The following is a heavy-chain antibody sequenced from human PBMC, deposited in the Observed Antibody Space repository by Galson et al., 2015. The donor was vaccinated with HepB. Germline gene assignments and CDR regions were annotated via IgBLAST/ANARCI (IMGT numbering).Heavy chain of an antibody. Sequence: SVKVSCKAPGGTFSSYAISWVRQAPGQGLEWMGGIIPIFGTANYAQKFQGRVTITADESTSTAYMELSSLRSEDTAVYYCARSRGGGYVYYFDYWGQGTLVTVSS. V-gene: IGHV1-69*13. CDR1: GGTFSSYA. J-gene: IGHJ4*02. CDR3: ARSRGGGYVYYFDY. D-gene: IGHD3-16*01. CDR2: IIPIFGTA.